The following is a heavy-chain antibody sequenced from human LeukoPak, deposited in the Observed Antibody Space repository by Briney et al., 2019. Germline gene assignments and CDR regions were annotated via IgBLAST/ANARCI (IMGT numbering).Heavy chain of an antibody. CDR2: ISGSGGST. CDR1: GFTFSSYA. D-gene: IGHD1-14*01. CDR3: AKGTGGYYYYGMDV. J-gene: IGHJ6*02. V-gene: IGHV3-23*01. Sequence: GGSLGLSCAASGFTFSSYAMSWVRQAPGKGLEWVSAISGSGGSTYYADSVKGRFTISRDNSKNTLYLQMNSLRAEDTAVYYCAKGTGGYYYYGMDVWGQGTTVTVSS.